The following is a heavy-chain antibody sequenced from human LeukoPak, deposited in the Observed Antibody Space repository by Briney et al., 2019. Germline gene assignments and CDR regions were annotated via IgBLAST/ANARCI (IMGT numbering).Heavy chain of an antibody. CDR1: GGSISPYY. V-gene: IGHV4-59*08. CDR3: VKHAGGTTYDY. Sequence: SETLSLTCTVSGGSISPYYWSWIRQPPGKGLEWLGHISFSGITHYNASLKSRVTMSVDTSRNHFSLIVSSVTAADTALYYCVKHAGGTTYDYWGQGTLVTVSS. J-gene: IGHJ4*02. CDR2: ISFSGIT. D-gene: IGHD3-16*01.